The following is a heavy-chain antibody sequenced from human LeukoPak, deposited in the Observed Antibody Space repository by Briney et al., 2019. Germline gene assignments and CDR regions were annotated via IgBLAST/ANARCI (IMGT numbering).Heavy chain of an antibody. CDR2: ISWNSASV. CDR1: GFTFDDYG. Sequence: GGSLRLSCEASGFTFDDYGMHWVRQAPGKGLEWASTISWNSASVGYVDSVKGRFTISRDNAKKTLYLQINSLRPEDTALYYCAEDYGYSSSWYDYWGQGTLVTVSS. D-gene: IGHD6-13*01. V-gene: IGHV3-9*01. J-gene: IGHJ4*02. CDR3: AEDYGYSSSWYDY.